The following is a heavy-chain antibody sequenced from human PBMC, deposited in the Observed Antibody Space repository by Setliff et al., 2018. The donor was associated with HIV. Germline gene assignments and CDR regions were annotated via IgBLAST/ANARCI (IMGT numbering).Heavy chain of an antibody. J-gene: IGHJ3*01. V-gene: IGHV1-8*03. Sequence: ASVKVSCKASGYTFTSYDINWVRQATGQGLEWMAWMNPNSGNTGYTQKFQGRVTITRNTSITTAYMELSSLRSEDTDMYYCAKGYTWSVVGALDVWGQGTMVTVSS. D-gene: IGHD1-1*01. CDR1: GYTFTSYD. CDR2: MNPNSGNT. CDR3: AKGYTWSVVGALDV.